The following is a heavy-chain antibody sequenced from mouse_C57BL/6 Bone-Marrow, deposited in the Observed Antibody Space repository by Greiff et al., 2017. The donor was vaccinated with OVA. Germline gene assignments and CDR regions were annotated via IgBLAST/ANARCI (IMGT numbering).Heavy chain of an antibody. J-gene: IGHJ3*01. V-gene: IGHV8-8*01. CDR3: AQYYYSNSYWFAY. CDR2: SWWGDDK. Sequence: QVTLKVSGPGILQPSQTLSLTCSFSGFSLSTFGMGVGRLRQPPGKGLVWLAHSWWGDDKYYNPALKSWLIISKDTSKNQVYLKIASVDTADTATYYCAQYYYSNSYWFAYWGQGTLVTVSA. D-gene: IGHD2-5*01. CDR1: GFSLSTFGMG.